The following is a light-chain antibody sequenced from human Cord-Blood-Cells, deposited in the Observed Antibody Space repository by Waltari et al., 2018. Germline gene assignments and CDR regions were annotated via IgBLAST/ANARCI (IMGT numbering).Light chain of an antibody. Sequence: EIVMTNSPATLSVSPGERATLSCRASQSVSSNLAWYQQKPGQAPRLLIYGASTRATGIPARFSGSGSGTEFTLTISSLQSEDFAVYYCQQYNNWPGTFGQGTKLEIK. CDR3: QQYNNWPGT. V-gene: IGKV3-15*01. CDR2: GAS. CDR1: QSVSSN. J-gene: IGKJ2*01.